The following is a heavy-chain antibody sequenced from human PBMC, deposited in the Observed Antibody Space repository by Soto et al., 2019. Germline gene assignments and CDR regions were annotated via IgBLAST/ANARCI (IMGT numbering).Heavy chain of an antibody. CDR2: ISSSSSTI. V-gene: IGHV3-48*01. Sequence: PGGSLRLSCAASGFTFSSYSMNWVRQAPGKGLEWVSYISSSSSTIYYADSVKGRFTISRDNAKNPLYLQMNSLRAEDTAVYYCARDIGGETNGASWFDPWGQGTLVTVSS. CDR3: ARDIGGETNGASWFDP. D-gene: IGHD2-8*01. J-gene: IGHJ5*02. CDR1: GFTFSSYS.